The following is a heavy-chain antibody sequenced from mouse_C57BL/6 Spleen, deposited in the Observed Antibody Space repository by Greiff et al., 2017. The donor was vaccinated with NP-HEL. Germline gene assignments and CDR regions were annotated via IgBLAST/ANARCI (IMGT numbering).Heavy chain of an antibody. CDR2: IKPGSGGT. D-gene: IGHD2-3*01. V-gene: IGHV1-54*01. CDR1: GYAFTHYL. CDR3: ARGDGYYPRY. J-gene: IGHJ2*01. Sequence: QVQLKQSGAELVRPGTSVKVSCKASGYAFTHYLVEGVKQRAGQGLEWIGVIKPGSGGTNYNEKFKGKATLTADKSSSTAYMQLSSLTSEDSAVYFCARGDGYYPRYWGQGTTLTVSS.